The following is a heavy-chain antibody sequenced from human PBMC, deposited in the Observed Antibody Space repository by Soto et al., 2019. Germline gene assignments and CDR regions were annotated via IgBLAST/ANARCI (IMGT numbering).Heavy chain of an antibody. CDR1: GFTFSGSA. V-gene: IGHV3-73*01. CDR2: IRSKANSYAT. CDR3: TSRSYDSSNYYYGMDV. D-gene: IGHD3-22*01. Sequence: GGSLRLSCAASGFTFSGSAMHWVRQASGKGLEWVGRIRSKANSYATAYAASVKGRFTISRDDSKNTPYLQMNSLKTEDTAVYYCTSRSYDSSNYYYGMDVWGQGTTVTVSS. J-gene: IGHJ6*02.